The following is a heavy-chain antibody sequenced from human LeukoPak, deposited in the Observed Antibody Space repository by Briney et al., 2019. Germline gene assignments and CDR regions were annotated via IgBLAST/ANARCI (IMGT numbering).Heavy chain of an antibody. CDR1: GFTFSSYA. CDR3: ASTVMFDS. V-gene: IGHV3-30*04. Sequence: GRSLRLSCAASGFTFSSYARHWVRQGPGKGLERVAVISYDGSNKYYADSVKGRFTISRDNYKNTPYLQMNSLRAKDKAVYYCASTVMFDSWGQGTLVTVSS. D-gene: IGHD4-17*01. J-gene: IGHJ4*02. CDR2: ISYDGSNK.